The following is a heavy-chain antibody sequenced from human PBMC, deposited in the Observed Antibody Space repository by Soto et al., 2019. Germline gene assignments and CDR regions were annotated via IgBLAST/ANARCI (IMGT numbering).Heavy chain of an antibody. CDR2: IYYSGST. D-gene: IGHD3-16*01. Sequence: SETLSLTCTVSGGSISSGDYYWSWIRQPPGKGLEWIGYIYYSGSTYYNPSLKSRVTISVDTSKNQFSLKLSSVTAADTAVYYCERDRGGNAFDICGQGTMVTVSS. CDR3: ERDRGGNAFDI. J-gene: IGHJ3*02. V-gene: IGHV4-30-4*01. CDR1: GGSISSGDYY.